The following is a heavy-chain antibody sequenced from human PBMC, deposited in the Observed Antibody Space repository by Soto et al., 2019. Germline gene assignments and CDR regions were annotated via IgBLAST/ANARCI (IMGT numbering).Heavy chain of an antibody. CDR1: XFTFGDYA. CDR2: IRSKAYGGTT. Sequence: SLRLCCTASXFTFGDYAMSWVRQAPGKGLEWVGFIRSKAYGGTTEYAASVKGRFTVSRDDSKSIAYLQMNSLKTEDTAVYYCTRDPQENYYYYYGMDVWGQGTTVTVSS. V-gene: IGHV3-49*04. J-gene: IGHJ6*02. CDR3: TRDPQENYYYYYGMDV.